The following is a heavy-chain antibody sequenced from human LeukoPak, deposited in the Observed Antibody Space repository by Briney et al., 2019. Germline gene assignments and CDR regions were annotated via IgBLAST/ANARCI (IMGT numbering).Heavy chain of an antibody. CDR3: ATAYITTWFWGLEL. CDR1: GFAFSSYA. CDR2: IRGSGDSI. V-gene: IGHV3-23*01. Sequence: GGSLRLSCAASGFAFSSYAMTWVRQAPGRGLEWVSSIRGSGDSIYYADSVKGRFTLSRENSKSTMFLQMNSLRAEDTAIYYCATAYITTWFWGLELWGPGTLVTVPS. D-gene: IGHD3-16*01. J-gene: IGHJ4*02.